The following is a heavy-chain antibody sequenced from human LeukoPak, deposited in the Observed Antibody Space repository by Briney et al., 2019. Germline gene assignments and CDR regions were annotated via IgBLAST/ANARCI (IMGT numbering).Heavy chain of an antibody. V-gene: IGHV5-51*01. D-gene: IGHD6-19*01. Sequence: GESLKISCKGSGYSFTSYWIGWVRQMPGKGLEWMGIIYPGDSDTRYSPSFQGQATISADKSISTAYLQWSSLKASDTAMYYCARRAVAATYYFDYWGQGTLVTVSS. CDR3: ARRAVAATYYFDY. CDR1: GYSFTSYW. J-gene: IGHJ4*02. CDR2: IYPGDSDT.